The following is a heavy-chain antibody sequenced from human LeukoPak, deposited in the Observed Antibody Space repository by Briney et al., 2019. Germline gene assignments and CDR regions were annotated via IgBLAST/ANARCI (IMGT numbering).Heavy chain of an antibody. CDR3: ARDSKEYCSSTSCYGHNWFDP. Sequence: ASVTVSFTASGYTFTIYGISWVRQAPGQGLEWMGWINAYNGNTNYAQKLQGRVTMTTDTSTSTAYMELRSLRSDDTAVYYCARDSKEYCSSTSCYGHNWFDPWGQGTLVTVSS. CDR2: INAYNGNT. CDR1: GYTFTIYG. J-gene: IGHJ5*02. D-gene: IGHD2-2*01. V-gene: IGHV1-18*04.